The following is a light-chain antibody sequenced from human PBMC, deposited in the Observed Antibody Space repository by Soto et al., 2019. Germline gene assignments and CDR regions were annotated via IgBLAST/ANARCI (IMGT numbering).Light chain of an antibody. J-gene: IGLJ1*01. CDR3: SSYTSSSTRV. CDR2: EVS. Sequence: QSVLTQPASVSGSPGQSITISCTGTSSDVGSYNYVSWYQQHPGKAPKLMISEVSSRPSGVSNRFSGSKSGNTASLTISGLQAEDEADYYCSSYTSSSTRVFGTGTKLTVL. CDR1: SSDVGSYNY. V-gene: IGLV2-14*01.